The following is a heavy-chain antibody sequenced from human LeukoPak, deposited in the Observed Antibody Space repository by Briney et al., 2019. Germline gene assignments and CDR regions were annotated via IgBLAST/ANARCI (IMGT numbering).Heavy chain of an antibody. V-gene: IGHV4-34*01. CDR3: ARGVATVTTDGAFDI. Sequence: SETLSLTCAVHGGSFSGYYWSWIRQPPGKGLEWIGEINHSGSTNYNPSLKSRVTISVDTSKNQFSLKLSSVTAADTAVYYCARGVATVTTDGAFDIWGQGTMVTVSS. CDR2: INHSGST. CDR1: GGSFSGYY. D-gene: IGHD4-17*01. J-gene: IGHJ3*02.